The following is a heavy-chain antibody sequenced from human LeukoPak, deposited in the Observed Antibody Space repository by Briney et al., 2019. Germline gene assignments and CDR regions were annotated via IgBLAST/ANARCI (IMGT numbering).Heavy chain of an antibody. CDR1: GFTFRSYA. Sequence: GRSLRLSCAASGFTFRSYAMTWVRQAPGKGLEWVSSLSGRGGSIYYADSVKGRFTISRDNSKNTLYLQMNSLRAEDTAVYYCAKDMAEVPGPSDYWGQGTLVTVSS. D-gene: IGHD3-10*01. CDR3: AKDMAEVPGPSDY. J-gene: IGHJ4*02. V-gene: IGHV3-23*01. CDR2: LSGRGGSI.